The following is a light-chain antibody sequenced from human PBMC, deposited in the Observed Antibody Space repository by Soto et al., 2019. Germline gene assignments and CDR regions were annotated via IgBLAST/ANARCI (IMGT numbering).Light chain of an antibody. CDR1: QSVSSY. V-gene: IGKV3-11*01. Sequence: VLTQSPATLSLSPGERATLSCRASQSVSSYLAWYQQKPGQAPRLLIYDASNRATGIPARFSASGSGTDFTLTISSLEPEDCAIYYCQQRQYLPPITFGQGTRLEIK. J-gene: IGKJ5*01. CDR3: QQRQYLPPIT. CDR2: DAS.